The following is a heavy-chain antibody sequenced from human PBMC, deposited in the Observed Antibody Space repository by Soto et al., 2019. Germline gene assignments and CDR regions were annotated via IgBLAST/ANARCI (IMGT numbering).Heavy chain of an antibody. CDR3: VRDRRIYYSDPQDELVASDYEV. V-gene: IGHV1-69*01. D-gene: IGHD3-22*01. CDR2: FIPIFRTL. CDR1: GGIFGSHG. J-gene: IGHJ3*01. Sequence: GPEVKKPGSSVRVSCTASGGIFGSHGFSWVRQAPGQRLEWVGGFIPIFRTLTYTEKFQARVRIAADESTNTVYLDLSSLTSEDTAVYYCVRDRRIYYSDPQDELVASDYEVWGQGTMVSVSS.